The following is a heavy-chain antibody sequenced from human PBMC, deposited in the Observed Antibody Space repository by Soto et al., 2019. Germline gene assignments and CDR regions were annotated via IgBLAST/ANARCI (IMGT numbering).Heavy chain of an antibody. D-gene: IGHD1-26*01. CDR2: ISYDGSNK. V-gene: IGHV3-30-3*01. CDR1: GFTFSSYA. J-gene: IGHJ4*02. Sequence: GGSLRLSCAASGFTFSSYAMHWVRQAPGKGLEWVAVISYDGSNKYYADSVKGRFTISRDNSKNTLYLQMNSLRAEDTAVYYCARAGSGSYHSSHYFDYWGQGTLVTVSS. CDR3: ARAGSGSYHSSHYFDY.